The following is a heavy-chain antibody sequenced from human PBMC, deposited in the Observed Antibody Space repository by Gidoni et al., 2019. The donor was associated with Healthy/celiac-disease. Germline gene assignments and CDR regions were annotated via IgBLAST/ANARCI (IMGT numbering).Heavy chain of an antibody. CDR2: INPNSGGT. CDR1: GSTFTGYY. D-gene: IGHD3-10*01. CDR3: ARDLAYYGSGSYGWFDP. V-gene: IGHV1-2*06. Sequence: QVQLVQSGAEETKPGASGKVACKAYGSTFTGYYMHWVRQAPGQGLEWMGRINPNSGGTNYSPKFKGRVTMTRDTSISTAYMELSRLRSDDTAVYYCARDLAYYGSGSYGWFDPWGQGTLLTVSS. J-gene: IGHJ5*02.